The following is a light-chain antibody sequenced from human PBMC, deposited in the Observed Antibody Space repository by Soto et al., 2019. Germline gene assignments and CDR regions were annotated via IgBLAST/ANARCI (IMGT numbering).Light chain of an antibody. Sequence: EIVLTQSPATLSLSPGERATLSCRASQSISSDLAWYQQKPGQAPRLFIYDASNRVTGIPARSRGSGSGTDFTLTISTLEPEDFAVYYCQQRSSWPRTFGQGTKV. CDR1: QSISSD. J-gene: IGKJ1*01. V-gene: IGKV3-11*01. CDR2: DAS. CDR3: QQRSSWPRT.